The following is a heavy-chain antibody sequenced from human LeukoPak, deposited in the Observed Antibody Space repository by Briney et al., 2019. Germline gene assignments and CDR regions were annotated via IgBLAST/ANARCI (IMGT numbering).Heavy chain of an antibody. V-gene: IGHV4-59*01. Sequence: PSETLSLTCTVSGGSISSYYWSWIRQPPGKGLEWIGYIYYSGGTNYNPSLKSRVTISVDTSKNQFSLKLTSVTAADTAVYYCARSTGAMIASRVWFDPWGQGTLVTVSS. CDR3: ARSTGAMIASRVWFDP. J-gene: IGHJ5*02. CDR1: GGSISSYY. D-gene: IGHD3-22*01. CDR2: IYYSGGT.